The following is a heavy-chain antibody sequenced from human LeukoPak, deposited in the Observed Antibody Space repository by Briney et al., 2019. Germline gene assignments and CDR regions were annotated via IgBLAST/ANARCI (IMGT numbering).Heavy chain of an antibody. CDR3: ARGYGPGY. V-gene: IGHV4-4*02. CDR1: GDSISSTNW. Sequence: SETLSLTCAVSGDSISSTNWWNWVRQPPGKGLEWIGEIDHRGNTNYNPSLKSRVTISVDRSKDQFSLQLTSVTAADTAVDYCARGYGPGYWGRGNLVTVSA. J-gene: IGHJ4*02. CDR2: IDHRGNT. D-gene: IGHD4-17*01.